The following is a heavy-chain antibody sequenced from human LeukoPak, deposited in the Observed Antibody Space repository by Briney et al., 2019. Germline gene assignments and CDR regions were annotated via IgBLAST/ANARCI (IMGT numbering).Heavy chain of an antibody. J-gene: IGHJ4*02. CDR3: ARGAYDSSGYPFDY. V-gene: IGHV3-30-3*01. D-gene: IGHD3-22*01. CDR2: ISYDGSNK. CDR1: GSTFISYA. Sequence: GGSRRLSCEASGSTFISYAMHGVAQAPGKGLEGGAVISYDGSNKYYADSVKGRFTISRDNSKNTLYPQMNSLRAEDTAVYYCARGAYDSSGYPFDYWGQGTLVTVSS.